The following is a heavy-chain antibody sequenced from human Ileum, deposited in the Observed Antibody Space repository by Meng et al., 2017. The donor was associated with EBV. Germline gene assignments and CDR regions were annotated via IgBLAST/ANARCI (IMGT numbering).Heavy chain of an antibody. D-gene: IGHD3-16*02. CDR1: GLTFSDAW. CDR3: ATDLWGIYPMT. V-gene: IGHV3-15*01. Sequence: EVQRVESGGGLVEPGGSLRLSCVVSGLTFSDAWLTWLRQTPGKGLEWVGRIRSKSDGGPIEYAAPVKGRSTISRDDSKDTLYLQLNSLKTEDTGVYYCATDLWGIYPMTWGQGTLVTVSS. J-gene: IGHJ5*02. CDR2: IRSKSDGGPI.